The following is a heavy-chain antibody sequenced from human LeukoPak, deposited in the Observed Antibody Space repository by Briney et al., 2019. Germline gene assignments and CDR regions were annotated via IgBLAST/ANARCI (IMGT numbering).Heavy chain of an antibody. CDR1: GYTFTSYD. CDR3: ARSRAYYYDSSGYYSGSVAYFDY. V-gene: IGHV1-8*01. D-gene: IGHD3-22*01. CDR2: MNPNSGNT. J-gene: IGHJ4*02. Sequence: ASVKVSCKASGYTFTSYDINWVRQATGQGLEWMGWMNPNSGNTGYAQKFQGRVTTTRNTSISTAYMELSSLRSEDTAVYYCARSRAYYYDSSGYYSGSVAYFDYWGQGTLVTVSS.